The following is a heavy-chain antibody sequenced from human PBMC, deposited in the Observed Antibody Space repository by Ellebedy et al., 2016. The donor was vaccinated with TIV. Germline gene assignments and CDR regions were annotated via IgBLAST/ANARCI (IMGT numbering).Heavy chain of an antibody. CDR3: ARGGHYYDSSGYLNMAFDI. CDR2: INPNSGGT. CDR1: GYTFTSYG. J-gene: IGHJ3*02. D-gene: IGHD3-22*01. Sequence: AASVKVSCKASGYTFTSYGISWVRQAPGQGLEWMGWINPNSGGTNYAQKFQGWVTMTRDTSISTAYMELSSLRSEDTTVYYCARGGHYYDSSGYLNMAFDIWGQGTMVTVSS. V-gene: IGHV1-2*04.